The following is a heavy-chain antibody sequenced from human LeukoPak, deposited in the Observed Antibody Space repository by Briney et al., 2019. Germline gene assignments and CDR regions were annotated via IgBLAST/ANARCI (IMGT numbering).Heavy chain of an antibody. CDR2: IYYSGST. V-gene: IGHV4-39*01. J-gene: IGHJ3*02. Sequence: SETLSLTCTVSGGSISSSSYYWGWIHQPPGKGLEWIGSIYYSGSTYYNPSLKSRVTISVDTSKNQFSLKLSSVTAADTAVYYCARPRLARDAFDIWGQGTMVTVSS. D-gene: IGHD2-21*01. CDR1: GGSISSSSYY. CDR3: ARPRLARDAFDI.